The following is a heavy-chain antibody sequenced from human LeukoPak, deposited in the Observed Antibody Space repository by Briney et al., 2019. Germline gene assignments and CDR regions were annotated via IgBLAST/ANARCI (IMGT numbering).Heavy chain of an antibody. V-gene: IGHV4-39*01. CDR1: GGSITSSNYQ. Sequence: PSETLSLTCTVSGGSITSSNYQWGWIRQPPGKGLEWIGSISYSGSTYFNLSLKSRVIISVDTSKNQFSLKLSSVTAADTAVYYCASRGGSGWPYYYYYYMDVWGKGTTVTISS. CDR3: ASRGGSGWPYYYYYYMDV. CDR2: ISYSGST. D-gene: IGHD6-19*01. J-gene: IGHJ6*03.